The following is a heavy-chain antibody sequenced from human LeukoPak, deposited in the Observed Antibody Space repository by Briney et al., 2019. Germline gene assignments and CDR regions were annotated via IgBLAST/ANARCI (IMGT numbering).Heavy chain of an antibody. CDR3: ATDPYGSGSYPYFDY. D-gene: IGHD3-10*01. V-gene: IGHV3-9*01. J-gene: IGHJ4*02. CDR2: ISWNSGSI. CDR1: GFTFDDYA. Sequence: PGGSLRLSCAASGFTFDDYAMHWVRQAPGKGLEWVSGISWNSGSIGYADSVKGRFTITRDNAKNSLYLQMNSLRAEDTALYYCATDPYGSGSYPYFDYWGQGTLVTVSS.